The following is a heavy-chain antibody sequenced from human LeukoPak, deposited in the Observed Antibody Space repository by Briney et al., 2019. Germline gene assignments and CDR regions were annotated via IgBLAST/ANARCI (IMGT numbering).Heavy chain of an antibody. CDR3: ARQTPGALTWYFDL. CDR1: SGSISSYF. CDR2: VYYSGST. J-gene: IGHJ2*01. D-gene: IGHD4-17*01. V-gene: IGHV4-59*01. Sequence: PSETLSLTCTVSSGSISSYFWSWIRQPPGKGQEWIGCVYYSGSTNHNPSLKSRVTISVDTSKNQFSLKLSSVTAADTAVYYCARQTPGALTWYFDLWGRGTLVTVSS.